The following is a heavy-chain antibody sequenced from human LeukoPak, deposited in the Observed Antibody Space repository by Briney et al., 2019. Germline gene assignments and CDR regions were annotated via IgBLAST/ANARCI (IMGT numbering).Heavy chain of an antibody. Sequence: GGSLRLPCAASGFTFDDYGMSWVRQAPGNGLEWVSGVNWNGGSTGYADSVKGRFTISRDNAKNSLYLQMNSLRAEDTALYYCARALSSSSFLYYYYMDVWGKGTTVTVSS. CDR2: VNWNGGST. CDR1: GFTFDDYG. J-gene: IGHJ6*03. D-gene: IGHD6-6*01. CDR3: ARALSSSSFLYYYYMDV. V-gene: IGHV3-20*04.